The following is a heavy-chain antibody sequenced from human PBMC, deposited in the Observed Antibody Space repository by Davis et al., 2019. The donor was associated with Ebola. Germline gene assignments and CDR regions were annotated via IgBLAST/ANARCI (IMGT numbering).Heavy chain of an antibody. J-gene: IGHJ3*02. CDR3: ARHPNQGLDAFDI. CDR2: IYYSGST. D-gene: IGHD6-19*01. Sequence: PSETLSLTCTVSGGSISSSSYYWGWIRQPPGKGLEWIGSIYYSGSTYYNPSLKSRVTISVDTSKNQFSLKLSSVTAADTAVYYCARHPNQGLDAFDIWGQGTMVTVSS. V-gene: IGHV4-39*01. CDR1: GGSISSSSYY.